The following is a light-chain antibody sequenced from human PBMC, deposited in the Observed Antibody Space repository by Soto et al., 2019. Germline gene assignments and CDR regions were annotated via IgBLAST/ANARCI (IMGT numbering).Light chain of an antibody. CDR3: QSYGSRLSGSV. Sequence: QSVLTQPPSVSGAPGQRVTISCTGSSSNIGEGYHVHWYQQLPGTAPKLLISGNNNRPSGVPYRFSGSKSGTSASLAITGSQDEDGADYFCQSYGSRLSGSVFGGGTTLTVL. CDR1: SSNIGEGYH. J-gene: IGLJ3*02. CDR2: GNN. V-gene: IGLV1-40*01.